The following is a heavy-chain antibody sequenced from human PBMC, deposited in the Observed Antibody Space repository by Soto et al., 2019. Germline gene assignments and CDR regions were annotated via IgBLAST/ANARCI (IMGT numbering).Heavy chain of an antibody. J-gene: IGHJ6*02. V-gene: IGHV1-69*01. CDR1: GVSFNNNG. CDR2: VSPPFRTS. D-gene: IGHD3-10*01. CDR3: ARVLYYGSGSYSPYGTDV. Sequence: QVQLVQSGAEVKKPGSSVKVSCKTSGVSFNNNGIGWVRQSTGHGLEWMGGVSPPFRTSNYARKFQGRIAISADAFTGTVNMELSSLPSEDPAQYYCARVLYYGSGSYSPYGTDVWGQGPTVTVSS.